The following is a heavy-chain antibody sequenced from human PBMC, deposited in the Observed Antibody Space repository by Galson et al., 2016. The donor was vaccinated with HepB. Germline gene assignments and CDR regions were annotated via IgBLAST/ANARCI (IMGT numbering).Heavy chain of an antibody. Sequence: SLRLSCAVSGFTFSGYSMSWVRQAPGKGLEWVSSITSYGSHIFYADSVMGRFTISRVNAKNALYLQMNRLRAEDTAVYYCARPVDSRGDPFNYWGQGTMVTVSS. CDR3: ARPVDSRGDPFNY. CDR2: ITSYGSHI. D-gene: IGHD5-12*01. V-gene: IGHV3-21*01. J-gene: IGHJ4*02. CDR1: GFTFSGYS.